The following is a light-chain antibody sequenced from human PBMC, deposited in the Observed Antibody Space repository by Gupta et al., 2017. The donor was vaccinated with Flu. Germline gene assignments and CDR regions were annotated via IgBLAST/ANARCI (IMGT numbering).Light chain of an antibody. Sequence: IYRNDQRHPGGPDRVFGSKSGTSASLAISGLRSEDEADYYCAAWYYSLSLIWVFGGGTKVTVL. J-gene: IGLJ3*02. CDR3: AAWYYSLSLIWV. CDR2: RND. V-gene: IGLV1-47*01.